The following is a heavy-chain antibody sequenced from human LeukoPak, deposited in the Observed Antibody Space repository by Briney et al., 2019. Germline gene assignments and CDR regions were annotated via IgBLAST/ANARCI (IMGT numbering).Heavy chain of an antibody. J-gene: IGHJ4*02. CDR3: ARGVRGGYSGYADFDY. CDR2: IYPGDSDT. D-gene: IGHD5-12*01. V-gene: IGHV5-51*01. CDR1: GYSFTSYW. Sequence: KAGESLKISCKGSGYSFTSYWIGWVRQMPGKGLEWMGIIYPGDSDTRYSPSFQGQVTISADKSISTAYLQWSSLKASDTAMYYCARGVRGGYSGYADFDYWGQGTLVTVSS.